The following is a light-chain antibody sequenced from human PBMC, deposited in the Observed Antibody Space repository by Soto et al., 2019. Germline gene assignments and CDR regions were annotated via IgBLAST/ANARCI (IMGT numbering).Light chain of an antibody. CDR3: SSYTSASTLLYL. V-gene: IGLV2-14*01. J-gene: IGLJ1*01. CDR2: GVT. Sequence: QSALTQPASVSGSPGQSITISCTGTSSDVGGYNYVSWYQQHPGIAPKLLIYGVTNRPSGVSTRFSGSKSGNTASLTISGLQAEYEADYHCSSYTSASTLLYLFGTGTKLTAL. CDR1: SSDVGGYNY.